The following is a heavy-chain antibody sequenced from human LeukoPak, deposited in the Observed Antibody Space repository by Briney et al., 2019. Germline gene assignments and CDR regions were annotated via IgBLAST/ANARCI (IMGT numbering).Heavy chain of an antibody. D-gene: IGHD3-16*01. J-gene: IGHJ4*02. V-gene: IGHV3-7*04. Sequence: GGSLRLSCAASGFTFSTYWMTWVRQAPGKGLEWVASIKQDGGEKNYVDSVKGRFTISRDNAKNSLYLQMNILRAEDTAVYYCARDGGGFDYWGQGTLVTVSS. CDR1: GFTFSTYW. CDR3: ARDGGGFDY. CDR2: IKQDGGEK.